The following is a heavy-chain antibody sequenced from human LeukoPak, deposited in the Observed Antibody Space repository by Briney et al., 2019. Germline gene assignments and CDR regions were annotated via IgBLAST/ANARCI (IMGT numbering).Heavy chain of an antibody. CDR3: ARMFGVPGASNYYFYGMDV. CDR2: IYPGDSDT. J-gene: IGHJ6*02. Sequence: GESLKISCKGSGYSFTSYWIGWVRQMPGKGLEWMGIIYPGDSDTRYSPSFQGQVTISADKSISTAYLRWSSLKASDTAIYYCARMFGVPGASNYYFYGMDVWGQGTTVTVSS. CDR1: GYSFTSYW. D-gene: IGHD3-3*01. V-gene: IGHV5-51*01.